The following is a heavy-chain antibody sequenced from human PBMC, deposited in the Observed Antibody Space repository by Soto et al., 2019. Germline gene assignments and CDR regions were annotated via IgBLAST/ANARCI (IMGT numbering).Heavy chain of an antibody. CDR3: ARDLGSYGMDV. D-gene: IGHD3-16*01. CDR1: GGSISSYY. CDR2: IYYSGST. Sequence: QVPLQESGPGLVKPSETLSLTCTVSGGSISSYYWSWIRQPPGKGLEWIGYIYYSGSTNYNPSLKSRVTISVDTSKNQFSLKLSSVTAADTAVYYCARDLGSYGMDVWGQGTTVTVSS. J-gene: IGHJ6*02. V-gene: IGHV4-59*01.